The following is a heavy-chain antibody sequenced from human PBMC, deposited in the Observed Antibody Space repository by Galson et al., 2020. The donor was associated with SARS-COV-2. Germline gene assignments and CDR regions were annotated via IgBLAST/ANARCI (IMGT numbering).Heavy chain of an antibody. D-gene: IGHD2-21*01. CDR2: FDPEDGET. CDR1: GYTLTELS. Sequence: ASVQVSCQVSGYTLTELSMHWVRQAPGKGLEWMGGFDPEDGETIYAQKFQGRVTMTEDTSTDTAYMELSSLRSEDTAVYYCATGSPLVVPNWFDPWGQGTLVTVSS. CDR3: ATGSPLVVPNWFDP. J-gene: IGHJ5*02. V-gene: IGHV1-24*01.